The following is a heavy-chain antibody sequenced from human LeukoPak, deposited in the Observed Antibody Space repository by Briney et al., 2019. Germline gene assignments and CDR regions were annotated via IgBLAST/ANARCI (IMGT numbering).Heavy chain of an antibody. CDR2: IYTSGGT. D-gene: IGHD6-13*01. CDR3: ARHKYSSSWYRFDP. V-gene: IGHV4-4*09. CDR1: GDSISSYY. Sequence: SETLSLTCTVSGDSISSYYWSWIRQPPGKGLEWIGYIYTSGGTNYIPSLKGRVTISIDTSKNQFSLKLSSVTAADTAVYYCARHKYSSSWYRFDPWGQGTLVTVSS. J-gene: IGHJ5*02.